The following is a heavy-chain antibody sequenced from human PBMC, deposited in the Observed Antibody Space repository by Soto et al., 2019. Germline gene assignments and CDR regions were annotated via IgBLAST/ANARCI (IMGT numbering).Heavy chain of an antibody. CDR3: ARDGCSSTIFFFKYPSTTEINTLSLHDAIPTSFQ. J-gene: IGHJ1*01. D-gene: IGHD2-2*01. Sequence: EWVSSISSSSYIYYADSVKGRFTISRDNAKKSLYPQMNSLRAEDTAVYYCARDGCSSTIFFFKYPSTTEINTLSLHDAIPTSFQ. V-gene: IGHV3-21*01. CDR2: ISSSSYI.